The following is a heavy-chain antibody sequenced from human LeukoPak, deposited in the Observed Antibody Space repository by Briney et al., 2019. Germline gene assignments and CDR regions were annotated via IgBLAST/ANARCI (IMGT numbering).Heavy chain of an antibody. CDR2: IYSGGST. J-gene: IGHJ5*02. V-gene: IGHV3-66*02. Sequence: GGSLRLSCAASGFTFSSYAMHWVRQAPGKGLEWVSVIYSGGSTYYADSVKGRFTISRDNSKNTLYLQMNSLRAEDTAVYYCARDSSSWYGRFDPWGQGTLVTVSS. CDR3: ARDSSSWYGRFDP. CDR1: GFTFSSYA. D-gene: IGHD6-13*01.